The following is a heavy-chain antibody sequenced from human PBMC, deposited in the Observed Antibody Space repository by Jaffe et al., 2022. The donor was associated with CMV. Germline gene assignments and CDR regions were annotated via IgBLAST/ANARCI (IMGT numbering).Heavy chain of an antibody. CDR2: INWNGGTI. J-gene: IGHJ4*02. Sequence: EVQLVESGGGVVRPGGSLRLSCAASGFTFDDYPLSWVRQAPGKGLEWVSGINWNGGTIGYADSVKGRFTISRDNAKNSLYLQMNSLRAEDTALYHCVRDSGTYSPPDYWGQGTLVTVSS. D-gene: IGHD1-26*01. CDR3: VRDSGTYSPPDY. CDR1: GFTFDDYP. V-gene: IGHV3-20*01.